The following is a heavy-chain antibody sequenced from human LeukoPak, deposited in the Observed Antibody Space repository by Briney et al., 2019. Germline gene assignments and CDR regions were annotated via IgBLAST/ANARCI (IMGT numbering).Heavy chain of an antibody. CDR3: ARAQGTYFDY. J-gene: IGHJ4*02. V-gene: IGHV3-48*01. CDR1: GFTFSGYN. Sequence: GGSLRLSCAASGFTFSGYNMNWVRQAPGKGLEWVSYISSSSSTIDYADSVKGRFTISRDNAKNSLYLQLNSLRAEDTAVYYCARAQGTYFDYWGQGSLVTVSS. CDR2: ISSSSSTI.